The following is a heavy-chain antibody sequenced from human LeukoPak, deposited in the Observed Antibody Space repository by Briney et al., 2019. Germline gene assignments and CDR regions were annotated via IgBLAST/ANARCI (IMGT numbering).Heavy chain of an antibody. J-gene: IGHJ4*02. CDR2: ISSSGSYI. D-gene: IGHD6-19*01. CDR3: AKRPRSGWYFDY. CDR1: GFNFSSYS. Sequence: PGGSLRLSCAASGFNFSSYSMNWVRQAPGKGLEWVSSISSSGSYIWNADSVKGRFTISRDNAKNSLYLEMNSLRAEDTAVYYCAKRPRSGWYFDYWGQGTLVTVSS. V-gene: IGHV3-21*01.